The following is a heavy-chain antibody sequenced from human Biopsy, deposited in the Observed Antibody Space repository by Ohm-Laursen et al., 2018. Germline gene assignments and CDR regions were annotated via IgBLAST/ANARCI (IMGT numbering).Heavy chain of an antibody. CDR2: IHYTGHI. CDR3: ARNRVDVVKVTTIGWNFDL. V-gene: IGHV4-59*08. CDR1: GDTISTYY. J-gene: IGHJ2*01. Sequence: PSETLSLTYTVSGDTISTYYWNWIRQTPGKGLEWIGYIHYTGHIRINPSLNSRATISVDTSKDQFSLKLSSLTAADTAIYYCARNRVDVVKVTTIGWNFDLWGRGTLVTVS. D-gene: IGHD5-12*01.